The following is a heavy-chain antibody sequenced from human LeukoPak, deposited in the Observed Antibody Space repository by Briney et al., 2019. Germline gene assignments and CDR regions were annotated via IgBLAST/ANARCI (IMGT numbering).Heavy chain of an antibody. CDR1: GGCISGYY. J-gene: IGHJ6*03. CDR2: IYYSGST. Sequence: SETLSLTCTVSGGCISGYYWGWIRQPPGKGLEWIGYIYYSGSTNDNPSLKRRVTRSVDASKNQCSVKLSSVTAARMAVCSCARDDYYYYIDVWGKGTTVTVPS. CDR3: ARDDYYYYIDV. V-gene: IGHV4-59*01.